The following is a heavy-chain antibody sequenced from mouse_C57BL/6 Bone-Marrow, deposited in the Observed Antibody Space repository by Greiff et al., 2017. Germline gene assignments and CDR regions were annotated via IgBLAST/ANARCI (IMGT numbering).Heavy chain of an antibody. J-gene: IGHJ2*01. CDR2: INPGSGGT. CDR3: ARPGTDD. CDR1: GYAFTNYL. D-gene: IGHD4-1*01. Sequence: VQLQESGAELVRPGTSVKVSCKASGYAFTNYLIEWVKQRPGQGLEWIGVINPGSGGTNYNEKFKGKATLTADKSSSTAYMQLSSLTSEDSAVYFCARPGTDDWGQGTTLTVSS. V-gene: IGHV1-54*01.